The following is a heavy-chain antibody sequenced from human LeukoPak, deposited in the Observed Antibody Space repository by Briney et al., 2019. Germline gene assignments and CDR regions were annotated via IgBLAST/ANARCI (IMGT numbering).Heavy chain of an antibody. J-gene: IGHJ4*02. D-gene: IGHD3-16*01. V-gene: IGHV1-3*01. CDR1: GYTFIRYT. Sequence: ASVKVSCKASGYTFIRYTMYWVRQAPGQGLEWMGWINAGNGLIKYSQKFQDRVTITRDASASTAFMELSSLRFEDTAVYYCVRAPKDYDATGGAVEYWGQGTLVTVSS. CDR2: INAGNGLI. CDR3: VRAPKDYDATGGAVEY.